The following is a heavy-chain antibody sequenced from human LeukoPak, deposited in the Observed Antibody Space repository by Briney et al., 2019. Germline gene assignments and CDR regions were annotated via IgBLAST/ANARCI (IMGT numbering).Heavy chain of an antibody. CDR3: ARVKSYYYDTSDKDAFDI. CDR2: INPRGGST. D-gene: IGHD3-22*01. CDR1: GYTFTSYY. Sequence: ASVKVSCKASGYTFTSYYMHWVRQAPGQGLEWMGIINPRGGSTSYTQKFQGRVTMTRDTSTSTVYMELSSLRSEDTAVYYCARVKSYYYDTSDKDAFDIWGQGTMVTVSS. V-gene: IGHV1-46*01. J-gene: IGHJ3*02.